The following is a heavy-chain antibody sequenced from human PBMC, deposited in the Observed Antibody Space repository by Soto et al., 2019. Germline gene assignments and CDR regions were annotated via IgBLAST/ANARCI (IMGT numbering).Heavy chain of an antibody. V-gene: IGHV4-30-2*01. CDR1: GGSISSGGYS. CDR2: TYHSGTT. CDR3: ARAHYGDYGYGMDV. Sequence: QLQLQESGSGLVKPSQTLSLTCAVSGGSISSGGYSWSWIRQPPGKGLEWIGYTYHSGTTYYNPSHKSRGTLSVDRSKNQFCLKLSSVTAADTAVYYCARAHYGDYGYGMDVWGQGTTVSVSS. D-gene: IGHD4-17*01. J-gene: IGHJ6*02.